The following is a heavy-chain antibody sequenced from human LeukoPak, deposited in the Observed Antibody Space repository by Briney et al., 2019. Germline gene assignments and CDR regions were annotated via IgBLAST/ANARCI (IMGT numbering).Heavy chain of an antibody. Sequence: SETLSLTCAVYGGSFSGYYWSWIRQPPGKGLEWIGEINHSGSTNYNPSLKSRVTISVDTSKNQFSLKLSSVTAADTAVYYCARGYCSGGSCYSGLDYWGQGTLVTVSS. CDR1: GGSFSGYY. CDR3: ARGYCSGGSCYSGLDY. V-gene: IGHV4-34*01. CDR2: INHSGST. D-gene: IGHD2-15*01. J-gene: IGHJ4*02.